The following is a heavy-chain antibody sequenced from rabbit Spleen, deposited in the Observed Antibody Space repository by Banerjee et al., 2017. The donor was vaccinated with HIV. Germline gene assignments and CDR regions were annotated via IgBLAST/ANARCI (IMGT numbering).Heavy chain of an antibody. Sequence: QEQLEESGGGLVQPGGSLKLSCKASGFDFSGYGMSWVRQAPGKGLEWIGYIDPLFGNTYYASWVNGRFTISSHNAQNTLYLQLNSLTAADTATYFCVRDRANIGGDYGPYYLNLWGQGTLVTVS. V-gene: IGHV1S47*01. CDR1: GFDFSGYG. D-gene: IGHD2-1*01. CDR3: VRDRANIGGDYGPYYLNL. CDR2: IDPLFGNT. J-gene: IGHJ4*01.